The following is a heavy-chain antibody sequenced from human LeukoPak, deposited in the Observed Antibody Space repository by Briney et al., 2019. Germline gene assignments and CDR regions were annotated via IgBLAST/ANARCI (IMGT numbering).Heavy chain of an antibody. V-gene: IGHV3-15*01. J-gene: IGHJ4*02. CDR1: GFTLINAW. CDR2: IKRKSDGGTI. CDR3: TTDNDYGDYGLDY. Sequence: PGGSLRLSCAASGFTLINAWMSWVRQAPGKGLEWVGRIKRKSDGGTIDYAAPVNGRFTISRDDSQNTLFLQMNSLKIEDTAVYYCTTDNDYGDYGLDYWGQGTLVTVSS. D-gene: IGHD4-17*01.